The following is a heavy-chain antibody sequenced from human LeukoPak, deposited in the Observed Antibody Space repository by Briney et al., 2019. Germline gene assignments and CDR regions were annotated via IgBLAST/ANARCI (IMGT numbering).Heavy chain of an antibody. Sequence: PSETLSLTCTVSGVSISTRNYYWGWIRQPPGKGLEWIGNIFYSGSTYYSPSSKSRVTISLDTSRNQFSLKVNSVTAADTAVYYCARGATDYGDYDEAVDYWGQGTLVTVSS. CDR2: IFYSGST. V-gene: IGHV4-39*07. D-gene: IGHD4-17*01. CDR3: ARGATDYGDYDEAVDY. CDR1: GVSISTRNYY. J-gene: IGHJ4*02.